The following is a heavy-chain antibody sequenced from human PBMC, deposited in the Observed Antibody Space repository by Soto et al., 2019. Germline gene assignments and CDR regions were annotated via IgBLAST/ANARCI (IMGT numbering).Heavy chain of an antibody. V-gene: IGHV1-18*01. CDR2: INTDTGNT. J-gene: IGHJ5*02. D-gene: IGHD6-6*01. Sequence: QVQLVQSGVEVKKPGASVKVSCKTSGYSFANYGINWVRQAPGQGLEWMGWINTDTGNTVYAQTFQGRVTMTTDTSTSTVFMELRSLRTDDTAVYYCAIDLMYTSSPDSWFDPCGQGTLVTVSS. CDR1: GYSFANYG. CDR3: AIDLMYTSSPDSWFDP.